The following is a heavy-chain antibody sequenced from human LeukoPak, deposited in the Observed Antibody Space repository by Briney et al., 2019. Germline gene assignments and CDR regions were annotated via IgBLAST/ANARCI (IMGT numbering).Heavy chain of an antibody. V-gene: IGHV4-59*01. CDR3: ASNSGSDFHYYYFYMDV. CDR1: GGSISSYY. CDR2: IYYSGST. D-gene: IGHD5-12*01. J-gene: IGHJ6*03. Sequence: SETLSLTCTVSGGSISSYYWSWIRQPPGKGLEWIGYIYYSGSTNYNPSLKSRVTISVDTSKKQFSLKLSSVTAADTAVYYCASNSGSDFHYYYFYMDVWGKGTTVTVSS.